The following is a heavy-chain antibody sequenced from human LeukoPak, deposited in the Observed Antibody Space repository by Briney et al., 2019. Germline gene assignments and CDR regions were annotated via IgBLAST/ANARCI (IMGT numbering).Heavy chain of an antibody. D-gene: IGHD3-22*01. Sequence: PGGSLRLSCAASGFTFSSYSMNWVRQAPGKGLEWVSYISSSSSTIYYADSVKGRFTISRDNAKNSLYLQMNSLRAEDTAVYYCASTTYYYDSSGYYQAGYFDYWGQGTLVTVSS. CDR2: ISSSSSTI. CDR1: GFTFSSYS. V-gene: IGHV3-48*04. J-gene: IGHJ4*02. CDR3: ASTTYYYDSSGYYQAGYFDY.